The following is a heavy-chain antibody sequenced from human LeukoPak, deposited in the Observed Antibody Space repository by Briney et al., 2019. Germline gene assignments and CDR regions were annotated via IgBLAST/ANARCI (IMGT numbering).Heavy chain of an antibody. CDR1: GGTFSSYA. J-gene: IGHJ6*02. V-gene: IGHV1-69*13. CDR3: ARDGRFLEWLSAANTYYYYGMDV. D-gene: IGHD3-3*01. CDR2: IIPIFGTA. Sequence: SVKVSCKASGGTFSSYAISWVRQAPGQGLEWMGGIIPIFGTANYAQKFQGRVTITADESTNTAYMELSSLRSEDTAVYYCARDGRFLEWLSAANTYYYYGMDVWGQGTTVTVSS.